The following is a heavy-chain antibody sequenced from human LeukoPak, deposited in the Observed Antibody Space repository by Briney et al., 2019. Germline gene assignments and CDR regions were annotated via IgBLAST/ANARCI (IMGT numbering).Heavy chain of an antibody. J-gene: IGHJ3*02. CDR2: IYYSGST. CDR1: GGSISSYY. V-gene: IGHV4-59*01. CDR3: ARGQAGRDAFDI. D-gene: IGHD6-19*01. Sequence: SETLSLTCTVSGGSISSYYWSWIRQPPGKGLEWIGYIYYSGSTNYNPSLKSRVTISVDTSKNQFSLKLSSVTAADTAVYYCARGQAGRDAFDIWGQGTTVTVSS.